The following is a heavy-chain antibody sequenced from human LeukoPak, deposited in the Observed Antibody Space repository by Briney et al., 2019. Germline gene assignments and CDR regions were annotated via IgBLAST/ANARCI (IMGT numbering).Heavy chain of an antibody. V-gene: IGHV4-59*01. CDR2: ISYSGSA. CDR3: ARGGAALRFIDFDH. J-gene: IGHJ4*02. CDR1: GGPISSYY. Sequence: PSETLSLTCTVSGGPISSYYWSWIRQPPGKGLEWIGYISYSGSAYYNPSLKSRVTISVDTSENQFSLKLSSVTAADTAVYYCARGGAALRFIDFDHWGQGTLVTVSS. D-gene: IGHD3-3*01.